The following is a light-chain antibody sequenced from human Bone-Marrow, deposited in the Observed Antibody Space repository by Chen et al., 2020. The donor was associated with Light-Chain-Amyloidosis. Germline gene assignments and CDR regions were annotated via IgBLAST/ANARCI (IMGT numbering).Light chain of an antibody. V-gene: IGLV1-40*01. CDR3: QSYDTTLSGSV. CDR2: GND. CDR1: SANIRAGDD. J-gene: IGLJ3*02. Sequence: SVLTQPPPGAGVPGQRVNISCTGTSANIRAGDDVHWYQQLPGPAPKLLLYGNDNRPSGIPDRFSASKSGTSASLAITGLQAEDEAAYYCQSYDTTLSGSVFGGGAKLTVL.